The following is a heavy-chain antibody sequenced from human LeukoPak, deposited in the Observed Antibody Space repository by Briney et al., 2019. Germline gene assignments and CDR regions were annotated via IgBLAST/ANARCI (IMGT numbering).Heavy chain of an antibody. J-gene: IGHJ4*02. CDR2: IYYSGNT. D-gene: IGHD6-6*01. CDR1: GGSIYSGTYY. CDR3: ARAREFSSSSGRAYYFDY. Sequence: SETLSLTCSVSGGSIYSGTYYWSWLRQPPGKGLEWIGYIYYSGNTNSNPSLKSRVTISLDTSKNQFSLKVNSVTAADTAVYYCARAREFSSSSGRAYYFDYWGQGTLVTVSS. V-gene: IGHV4-61*01.